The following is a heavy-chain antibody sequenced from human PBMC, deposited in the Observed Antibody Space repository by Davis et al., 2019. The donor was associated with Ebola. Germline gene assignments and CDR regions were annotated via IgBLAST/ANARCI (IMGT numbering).Heavy chain of an antibody. J-gene: IGHJ3*02. V-gene: IGHV1-18*04. D-gene: IGHD1-26*01. CDR1: GYTFTSYG. CDR3: ARTSIVGTTTTASDI. CDR2: TSAYNGNT. Sequence: AASVKVSCKASGYTFTSYGISWVRQAPGQGLEWMGWTSAYNGNTAYAQILQGRVTMTTDTSTGTAYMELRSLRSDDTAVYFCARTSIVGTTTTASDIWGQGTMVTVSS.